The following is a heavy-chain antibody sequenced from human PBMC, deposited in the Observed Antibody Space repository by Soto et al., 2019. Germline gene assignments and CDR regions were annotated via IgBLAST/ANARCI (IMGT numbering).Heavy chain of an antibody. V-gene: IGHV3-74*01. CDR1: GFTFRSDW. Sequence: EVQLVESGGGLVQPGGSLRLSCAASGFTFRSDWMHWYRQAPGKGLVWVSSISTDASSTSYADPVKGRFTISRDNAKNTLYLQMNSVRAEDTAVYYCARLPNKSPQNWGQGTLVIVSP. CDR3: ARLPNKSPQN. CDR2: ISTDASST. J-gene: IGHJ1*01.